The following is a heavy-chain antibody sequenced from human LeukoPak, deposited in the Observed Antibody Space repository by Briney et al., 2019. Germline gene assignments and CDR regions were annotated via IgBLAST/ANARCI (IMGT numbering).Heavy chain of an antibody. Sequence: SETLSLTCAVYGGSFSGYYWSWIRQPPGKGLEWIGYIYYSGSTNYNPSLKSRVTISVDTSKNQFSLKPSSVTAADTAVYYCAGLGGSGSYPFDPWGQGTLVTVSS. V-gene: IGHV4-59*08. CDR1: GGSFSGYY. CDR2: IYYSGST. CDR3: AGLGGSGSYPFDP. J-gene: IGHJ5*02. D-gene: IGHD1-26*01.